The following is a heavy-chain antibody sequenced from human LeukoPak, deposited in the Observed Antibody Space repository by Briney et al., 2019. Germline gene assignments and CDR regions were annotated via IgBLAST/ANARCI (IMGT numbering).Heavy chain of an antibody. Sequence: GGSLRLSCAASGFTFSSYSMNWVRQAPGKGLEWVSVIYSGGSTYYADSVKGRFTISRDNSKNTLYLQMNSLRAEDTAVYYCARVGDSSGYPFDYWGQGTLVTVS. CDR2: IYSGGST. CDR3: ARVGDSSGYPFDY. CDR1: GFTFSSYS. D-gene: IGHD3-22*01. V-gene: IGHV3-53*01. J-gene: IGHJ4*02.